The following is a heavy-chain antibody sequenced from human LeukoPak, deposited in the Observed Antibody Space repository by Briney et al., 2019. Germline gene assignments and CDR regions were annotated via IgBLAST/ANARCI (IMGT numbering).Heavy chain of an antibody. CDR3: ARVQRGIAVALDY. CDR2: ISSSGDTI. V-gene: IGHV3-48*03. Sequence: GGSLRLSCAASGFTFSNYEMNWVRQAPGKGLEWVSYISSSGDTIYDADSVKGRFTISRDNAKNSLYLQMNSLRAEDTAVYYCARVQRGIAVALDYWGQGTLATVSS. D-gene: IGHD6-19*01. J-gene: IGHJ4*02. CDR1: GFTFSNYE.